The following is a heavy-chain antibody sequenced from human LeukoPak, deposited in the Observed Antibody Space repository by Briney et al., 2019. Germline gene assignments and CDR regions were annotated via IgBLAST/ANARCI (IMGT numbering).Heavy chain of an antibody. V-gene: IGHV3-30*18. J-gene: IGHJ6*03. Sequence: PGGSLRLSCAASGFTFSSYGMHWVRQAPGKGLEWVAVISYDGSNKYYADSVKGRFTISRDNSKNTLYLQMNSLRAEDTAVYYCAKYSSSHYIDVWGKGTTVTVSS. CDR3: AKYSSSHYIDV. D-gene: IGHD6-13*01. CDR2: ISYDGSNK. CDR1: GFTFSSYG.